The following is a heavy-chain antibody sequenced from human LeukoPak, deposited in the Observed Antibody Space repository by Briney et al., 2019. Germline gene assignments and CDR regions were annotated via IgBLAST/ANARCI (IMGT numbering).Heavy chain of an antibody. J-gene: IGHJ5*02. Sequence: PSQTLSLTCTVSGGSISSGSYYWSWIRQPAGKGLEWIGRIYTSGSTNYNPSLKSRVTISVDTSKNQFSLKLSSVTAADTAVYYCVRDTSHAGDANWFDPWGQGTLVTVSS. CDR3: VRDTSHAGDANWFDP. CDR2: IYTSGST. D-gene: IGHD3-10*01. V-gene: IGHV4-61*02. CDR1: GGSISSGSYY.